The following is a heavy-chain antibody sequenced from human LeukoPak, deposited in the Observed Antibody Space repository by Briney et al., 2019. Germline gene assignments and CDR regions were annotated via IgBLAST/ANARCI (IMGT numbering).Heavy chain of an antibody. CDR3: ARIKCGGDCRGYYYYYHMDV. J-gene: IGHJ6*03. CDR1: VRSMKSFY. D-gene: IGHD2-21*02. CDR2: IYYSGST. Sequence: PSDPATLLCSVWVRSMKSFYWLWLRQPRGGALEGIGYIYYSGSTKYSRSLKSRVPISVDTSKNQFSLKLSSVTAADTAVYYCARIKCGGDCRGYYYYYHMDVWGKGTTVTISS. V-gene: IGHV4-59*08.